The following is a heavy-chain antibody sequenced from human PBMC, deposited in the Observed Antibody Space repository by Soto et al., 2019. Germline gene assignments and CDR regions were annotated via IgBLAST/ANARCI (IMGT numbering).Heavy chain of an antibody. J-gene: IGHJ4*02. CDR1: GYTFSSYG. Sequence: QVQLVQSGAEVKKPGASMKVSCKTSGYTFSSYGISWVRQAPGQGLEWMGWISTYKGDTHYVQNLQGRVTLTTDTSTSTAYMELRSLRSDDTAVYYCARAYGDYYFDYWGQGTLVTVSS. CDR2: ISTYKGDT. CDR3: ARAYGDYYFDY. V-gene: IGHV1-18*01. D-gene: IGHD4-17*01.